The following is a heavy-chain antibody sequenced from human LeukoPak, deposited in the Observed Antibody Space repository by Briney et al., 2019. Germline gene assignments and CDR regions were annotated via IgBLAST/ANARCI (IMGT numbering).Heavy chain of an antibody. CDR1: GYTFTSYY. V-gene: IGHV1-46*01. D-gene: IGHD4-11*01. CDR3: ARMTTVTRGDDY. CDR2: INPSGGST. J-gene: IGHJ4*02. Sequence: ASVKVSCKASGYTFTSYYMHWVRQAPGQGLEWMGIINPSGGSTSYAQKFQGRVTMTTDTSTSTAYMELRSLRSDDMAVYYCARMTTVTRGDDYWGQGTLVTVSS.